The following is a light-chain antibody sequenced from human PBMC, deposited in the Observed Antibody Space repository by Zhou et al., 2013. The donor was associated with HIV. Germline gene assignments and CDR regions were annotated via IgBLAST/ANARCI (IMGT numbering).Light chain of an antibody. CDR3: QQYDTWPS. CDR2: DTS. J-gene: IGKJ2*01. CDR1: QSVFSN. Sequence: EVVLTQFPATLSLSPGERVTLSCRASQSVFSNLAWYQQKFGQAPSLLIYDTSIRATGVPARFSGSGSGREFTLTITGLQSEDFALYFCQQYDTWPSFGQGTKLQIK. V-gene: IGKV3-15*01.